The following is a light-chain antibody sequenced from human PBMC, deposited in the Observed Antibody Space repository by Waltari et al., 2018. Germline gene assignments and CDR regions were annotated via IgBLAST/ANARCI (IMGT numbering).Light chain of an antibody. J-gene: IGLJ3*02. CDR1: SGHSTNV. CDR3: QTGGHGTWV. CDR2: VNSDGSH. Sequence: QLVLTQSPSASASLGASVKLTCTLSSGHSTNVIAWLQKRPERGPRYLMKVNSDGSHNKGDGSPDRFAGASAGAEHYLTISSLQSEDEADYYCQTGGHGTWVFGGGTKLTVL. V-gene: IGLV4-69*01.